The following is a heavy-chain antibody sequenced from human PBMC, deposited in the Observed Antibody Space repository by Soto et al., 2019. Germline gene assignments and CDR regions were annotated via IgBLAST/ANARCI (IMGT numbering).Heavy chain of an antibody. Sequence: SGPTLVNPTQTLTLTCTFSGFSLSTSGVGVGRIRQPPGEAPDWLALIYWDDDKRYIPSLNNRLTITKDTSKSQVFLTMTNMDPVDSATYYCARGYTGTRILNWLESWGQGILVTVSS. J-gene: IGHJ5*01. CDR2: IYWDDDK. CDR3: ARGYTGTRILNWLES. CDR1: GFSLSTSGVG. V-gene: IGHV2-5*02. D-gene: IGHD4-4*01.